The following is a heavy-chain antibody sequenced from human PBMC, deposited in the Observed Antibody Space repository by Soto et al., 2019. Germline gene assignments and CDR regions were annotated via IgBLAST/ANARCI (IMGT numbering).Heavy chain of an antibody. Sequence: SETLSLTCTVSGGSVSSGDYFWSWIRQPPGKGLEWIGYIYDSGSSYYNPSLKSRVTTSVDTSKNQFSLKLRSVTAADTAMYYCAREKGYISGPKNFDSWGQGTLVTVSS. CDR3: AREKGYISGPKNFDS. V-gene: IGHV4-30-4*01. J-gene: IGHJ4*02. D-gene: IGHD5-12*01. CDR2: IYDSGSS. CDR1: GGSVSSGDYF.